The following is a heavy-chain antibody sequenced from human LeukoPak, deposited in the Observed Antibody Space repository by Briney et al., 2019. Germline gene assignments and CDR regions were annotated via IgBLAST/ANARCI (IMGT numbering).Heavy chain of an antibody. CDR1: GFTFSSYG. V-gene: IGHV3-23*01. J-gene: IGHJ3*02. CDR3: AKDLGTYGDSPDAFDI. Sequence: PGGSLRLSCAASGFTFSSYGMSWVRQAPGKGLEWVSAISGSGGSTYYADSVKGRFTISRDNSKNTLYLQMNSLRAEDTAVYYCAKDLGTYGDSPDAFDIWGQGTMVTVSS. D-gene: IGHD4-17*01. CDR2: ISGSGGST.